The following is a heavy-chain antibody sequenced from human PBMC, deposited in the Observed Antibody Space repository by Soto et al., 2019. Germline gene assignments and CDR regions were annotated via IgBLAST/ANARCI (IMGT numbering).Heavy chain of an antibody. CDR1: GFTFDDYA. CDR3: ARGAFGGLLGDY. Sequence: GGSLRLSCAASGFTFDDYAMHWVRQAPGKGLEWVSGISWNSGSIGYADSVKGRFTISRDNAKNSLYLQMNSLRAEDTALYYCARGAFGGLLGDYWGHGTLVTVSS. D-gene: IGHD3-10*01. V-gene: IGHV3-9*01. CDR2: ISWNSGSI. J-gene: IGHJ4*01.